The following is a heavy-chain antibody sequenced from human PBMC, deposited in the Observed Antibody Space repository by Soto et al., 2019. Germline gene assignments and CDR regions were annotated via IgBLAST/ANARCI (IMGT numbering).Heavy chain of an antibody. CDR3: AREGLLWFRELIRNYYNFALDV. J-gene: IGHJ6*02. CDR1: EINVGDYY. V-gene: IGHV3-11*04. Sequence: MLLPCRATEINVGDYYMTWIRQAPGKEKEGVSYISISSTINYGDSVKDRFTITRDNAKNSLYLQINNLRDEDTAVYYCAREGLLWFRELIRNYYNFALDVWGQGTTVTVSS. D-gene: IGHD3-10*01. CDR2: ISISSTI.